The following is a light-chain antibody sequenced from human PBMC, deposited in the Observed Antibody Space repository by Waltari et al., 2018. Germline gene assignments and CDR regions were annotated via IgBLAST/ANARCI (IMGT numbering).Light chain of an antibody. V-gene: IGKV3-20*01. Sequence: SCRARQSVSKYLACYQQKPGQAPRLLIYDASTRATGIPDRFSATGWGTDFSLSISRLEPEDFAVYYCQKYGTLPATFGQGTKVQMK. CDR1: QSVSKY. J-gene: IGKJ1*01. CDR3: QKYGTLPAT. CDR2: DAS.